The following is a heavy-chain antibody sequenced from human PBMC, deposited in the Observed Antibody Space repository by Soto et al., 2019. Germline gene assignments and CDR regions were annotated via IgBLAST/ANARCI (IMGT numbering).Heavy chain of an antibody. Sequence: SETLSLTCTVSGGSISSGGYYWSWIRQHPGKGLEWIGYIYYSGSTYYNPSLKSRVTISVDTSTNQFSLKLSSVTAADTAVYYCARARYFDWLFYNWGQGTLVTVSS. CDR2: IYYSGST. CDR3: ARARYFDWLFYN. D-gene: IGHD3-9*01. J-gene: IGHJ4*02. CDR1: GGSISSGGYY. V-gene: IGHV4-31*03.